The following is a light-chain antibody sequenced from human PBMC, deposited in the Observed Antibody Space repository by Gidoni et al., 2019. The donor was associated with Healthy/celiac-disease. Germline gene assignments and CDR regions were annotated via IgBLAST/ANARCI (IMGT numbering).Light chain of an antibody. CDR1: QSLSSS. CDR2: GAS. CDR3: QQYSNWTPIT. V-gene: IGKV3-15*01. J-gene: IGKJ5*01. Sequence: EIVMTQSPATLSVSPGENATPTCRASQSLSSSLAWYQQKPGQAPRLLIYGASTRATGIPARFSGSGSGTKFTLTISSLQSEDFAVYYCQQYSNWTPITFGQXTRLEIK.